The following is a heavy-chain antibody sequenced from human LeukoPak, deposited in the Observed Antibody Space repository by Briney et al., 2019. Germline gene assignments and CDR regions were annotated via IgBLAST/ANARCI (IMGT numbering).Heavy chain of an antibody. CDR2: ILGSGGST. V-gene: IGHV3-23*01. D-gene: IGHD3-10*01. CDR3: AKWGDNDDVPDY. CDR1: GFTFSNYA. Sequence: GASLRLSCAASGFTFSNYAMSWVRQAPGKRLEWVSAILGSGGSTYYADSVKGRFTVSRDNSKSTLYLQMNSLRAEDTALNYCAKWGDNDDVPDYWGQGTLVTVSS. J-gene: IGHJ4*02.